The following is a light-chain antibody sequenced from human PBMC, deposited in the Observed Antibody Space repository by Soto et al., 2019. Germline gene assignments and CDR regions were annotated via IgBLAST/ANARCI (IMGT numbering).Light chain of an antibody. V-gene: IGLV2-8*01. CDR1: SSDVGGYNY. CDR3: SSYAGSYKYV. J-gene: IGLJ1*01. Sequence: QSALTQPPSASGSPGQSVTISCTETSSDVGGYNYVSWYQQHPGKAPKLMIYEVTKRPSGVPDRFSASKSDNTASLTVSGLQAEDEADYYCSSYAGSYKYVFGTGTKLTVL. CDR2: EVT.